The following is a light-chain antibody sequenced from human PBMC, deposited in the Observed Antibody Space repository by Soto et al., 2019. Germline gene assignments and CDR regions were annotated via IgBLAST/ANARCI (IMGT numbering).Light chain of an antibody. Sequence: EIVLTQSPGSLSLSPGERVTLSCRASQSINSAHLAWYQQRPGQAPRLLIYGAYIRATGIPARISGSGSGTEFTLTISSLQSEDFAVYYCQQYNNWPYTFGQGTKLEIK. CDR2: GAY. V-gene: IGKV3-15*01. CDR3: QQYNNWPYT. J-gene: IGKJ2*01. CDR1: QSINSAH.